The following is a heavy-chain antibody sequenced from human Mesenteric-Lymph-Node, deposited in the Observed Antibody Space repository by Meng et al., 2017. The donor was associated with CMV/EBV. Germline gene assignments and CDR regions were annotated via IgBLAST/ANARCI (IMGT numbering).Heavy chain of an antibody. CDR1: GDTFSSHA. Sequence: CNASGDTFSSHAISWVRQAPGQGLEWVGRIVPLLDTATYAQKLQGRVTITADKITNTAYMELHSLTSDDTGVYYCARGNTVTTGHDYWGQGTLVTVSS. CDR3: ARGNTVTTGHDY. D-gene: IGHD4-17*01. J-gene: IGHJ4*02. V-gene: IGHV1-69*04. CDR2: IVPLLDTA.